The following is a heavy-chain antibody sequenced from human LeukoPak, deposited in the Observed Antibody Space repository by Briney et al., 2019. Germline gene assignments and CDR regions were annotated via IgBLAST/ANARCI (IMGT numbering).Heavy chain of an antibody. V-gene: IGHV3-7*01. CDR3: ARAEYTYITLYY. CDR1: GFTFSDYW. J-gene: IGHJ4*02. D-gene: IGHD5-18*01. CDR2: IKQDGSDK. Sequence: GGSLRLSCAASGFTFSDYWMTWVRQAPGKGLEWVANIKQDGSDKHYVDSVKGRFIISRDNAKNSLYLQMNSLRAEDTAVYYCARAEYTYITLYYWGQGTLVTVSS.